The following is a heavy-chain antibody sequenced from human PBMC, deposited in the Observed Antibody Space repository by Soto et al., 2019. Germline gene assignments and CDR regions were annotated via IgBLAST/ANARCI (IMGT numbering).Heavy chain of an antibody. J-gene: IGHJ4*02. CDR2: ISAYNGNT. CDR1: GYTFTSYG. V-gene: IGHV1-18*01. CDR3: ARDLMVIRYCSGGSCYRDFAPYDY. Sequence: RASVKVSCKASGYTFTSYGISWVRQAPGQGLEWMGWISAYNGNTNYAQKLQGRVTMTTDTSTSTAYMELRSLRSDDTAVYYCARDLMVIRYCSGGSCYRDFAPYDYWGQGTLVTVSS. D-gene: IGHD2-15*01.